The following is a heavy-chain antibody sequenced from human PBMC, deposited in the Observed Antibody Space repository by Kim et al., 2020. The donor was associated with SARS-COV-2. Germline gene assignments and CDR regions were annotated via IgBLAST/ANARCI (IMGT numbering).Heavy chain of an antibody. J-gene: IGHJ4*02. CDR3: ASFTDSSGYNDY. Sequence: SYADSVKSRFTISRDHAKNTLYLQMNSLRAEDTAVYYCASFTDSSGYNDYWGQGTLVTVSS. V-gene: IGHV3-74*01. D-gene: IGHD3-22*01.